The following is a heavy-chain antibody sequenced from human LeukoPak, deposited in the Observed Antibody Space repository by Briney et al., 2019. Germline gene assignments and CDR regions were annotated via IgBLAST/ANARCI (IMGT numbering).Heavy chain of an antibody. Sequence: SGGSLRLSCAASGFTFSSYWMHWVRQAPGKGLVWVSRINNDGSSTNYADSVKGRFTISRDNAKNTLYLQMNSLRADDTAVYYCAGTYWADYWGQGTLATVSS. D-gene: IGHD2-8*02. CDR2: INNDGSST. V-gene: IGHV3-74*01. CDR3: AGTYWADY. J-gene: IGHJ4*02. CDR1: GFTFSSYW.